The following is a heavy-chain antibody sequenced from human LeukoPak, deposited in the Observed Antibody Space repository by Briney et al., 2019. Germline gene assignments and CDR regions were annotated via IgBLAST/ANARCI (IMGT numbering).Heavy chain of an antibody. CDR3: ARKDRYYYYMDV. D-gene: IGHD1-14*01. J-gene: IGHJ6*03. CDR2: IYYSGST. V-gene: IGHV4-59*01. Sequence: SETLSLTCTVSGGSISSYYWSWIRQPPGKGLEWIGYIYYSGSTNYNPSLKGRVTISVDTSKNQFSLKLSSVTAADTAVYYCARKDRYYYYMDVWGKGTTVTVSS. CDR1: GGSISSYY.